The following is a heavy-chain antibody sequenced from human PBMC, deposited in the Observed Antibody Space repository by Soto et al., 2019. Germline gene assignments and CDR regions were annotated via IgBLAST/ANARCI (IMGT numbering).Heavy chain of an antibody. Sequence: PGESLKISCKGSGYSFTSYWIGWVRQMPGKGLEWMGIIYPGDSDTRYSPSFQGQVTISADKSISTAYLQWSSLKASDTAMYYCARQAHRAARISAVVDYWGQGTXVTVSS. CDR2: IYPGDSDT. D-gene: IGHD6-6*01. J-gene: IGHJ4*02. CDR3: ARQAHRAARISAVVDY. CDR1: GYSFTSYW. V-gene: IGHV5-51*01.